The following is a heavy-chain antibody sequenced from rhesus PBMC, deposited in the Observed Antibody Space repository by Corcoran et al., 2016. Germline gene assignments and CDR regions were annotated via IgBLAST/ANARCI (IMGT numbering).Heavy chain of an antibody. CDR2: IGGMRGSN. D-gene: IGHD6-25*01. CDR1: GYSISSGYG. V-gene: IGHV4-127*01. CDR3: ARDRIAAAEDWYFDL. Sequence: QVRLQESGPGLVKPSETLSLTCAVSGYSISSGYGWSWIRQPPGTGLEWIGYIGGMRGSNNYNPSRKRRVTISKETSKNQCSLKLSAVTAADTAVDYCARDRIAAAEDWYFDLWGPGTPITISS. J-gene: IGHJ2*01.